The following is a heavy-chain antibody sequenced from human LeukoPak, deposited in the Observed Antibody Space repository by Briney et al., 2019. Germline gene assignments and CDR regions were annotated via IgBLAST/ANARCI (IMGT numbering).Heavy chain of an antibody. Sequence: GESLKISCKGSGYSFTNYWIGWVRQMPGKGLEGMGSIYPGDSDTRYSPSCQGQVTILVDKSISTAYLQWSSLKASDTAMYYCARYNWNYPYYYGMDVWGQGTTVTVSS. V-gene: IGHV5-51*01. CDR2: IYPGDSDT. J-gene: IGHJ6*02. D-gene: IGHD1-7*01. CDR1: GYSFTNYW. CDR3: ARYNWNYPYYYGMDV.